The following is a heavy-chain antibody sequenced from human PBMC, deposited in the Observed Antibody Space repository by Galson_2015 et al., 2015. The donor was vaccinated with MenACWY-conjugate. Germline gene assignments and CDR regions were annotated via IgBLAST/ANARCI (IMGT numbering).Heavy chain of an antibody. J-gene: IGHJ4*02. D-gene: IGHD1-1*01. CDR3: ARSPLRWNDPGPFDY. Sequence: ASVKVSCKASGYSFTSYYIHWVRQAPGQGLEWVGVTDPVRDTTKYAQNFQGRVSMTRDTSTTTVFMELSSLRSEDTAVHYCARSPLRWNDPGPFDYWGQGTLVTVSS. V-gene: IGHV1-46*01. CDR2: TDPVRDTT. CDR1: GYSFTSYY.